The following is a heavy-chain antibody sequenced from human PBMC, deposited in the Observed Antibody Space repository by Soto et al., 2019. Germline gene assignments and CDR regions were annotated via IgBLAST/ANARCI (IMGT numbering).Heavy chain of an antibody. CDR2: IYYSGST. J-gene: IGHJ6*02. D-gene: IGHD3-10*01. CDR1: GGSISSYY. CDR3: ARDRQRGKAGMDV. Sequence: SETLFLTCTVSGGSISSYYWSWIRQPPGKGLEWIGYIYYSGSTNYNPSLKSRVTISVDTSKNQFSLKLSSVTAADTAVYYCARDRQRGKAGMDVWGQGTTVTVSS. V-gene: IGHV4-59*01.